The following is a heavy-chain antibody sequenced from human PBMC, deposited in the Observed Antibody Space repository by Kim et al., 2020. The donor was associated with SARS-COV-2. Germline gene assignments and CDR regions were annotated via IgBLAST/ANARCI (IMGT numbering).Heavy chain of an antibody. CDR1: GFTFSSYS. D-gene: IGHD2-2*01. CDR2: INSSSSTI. CDR3: GRGPSVEVPAAMSN. Sequence: GGSLRLSCAASGFTFSSYSMNWVRQAPGKGLEWVSYINSSSSTIYYPDSVKGRFTISSDNDKNSLYLQMNSLRDEDTAVYYCGRGPSVEVPAAMSNWGQGTLVTVSS. V-gene: IGHV3-48*02. J-gene: IGHJ4*02.